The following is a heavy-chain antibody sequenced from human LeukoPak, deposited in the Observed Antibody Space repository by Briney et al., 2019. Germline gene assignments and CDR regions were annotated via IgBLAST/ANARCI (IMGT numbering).Heavy chain of an antibody. V-gene: IGHV3-7*01. Sequence: ASETLSLTCAVYGGSFSGYYWSWVRQAPGKGLEWVANVKQDGSEKYYVDSVKGRFTISRDNAKNSLYLQMNSLRAEDTAVYYCARALGLHYYDSSELVYWGQGTLVTVSS. CDR2: VKQDGSEK. CDR3: ARALGLHYYDSSELVY. CDR1: GGSFSGYY. J-gene: IGHJ4*02. D-gene: IGHD3-22*01.